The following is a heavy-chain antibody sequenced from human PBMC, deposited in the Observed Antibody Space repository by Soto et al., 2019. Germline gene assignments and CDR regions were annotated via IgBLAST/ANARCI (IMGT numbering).Heavy chain of an antibody. CDR1: GFTFSDYY. Sequence: GGSLRLSCAASGFTFSDYYMSWIRQAPGKGLEWVSYISSSGSTIYYADSVKGRFTISRDNAKNSLYLQMNSLRAEDTAVYYCARARGYYDSSGYYNDHWGQGTLVTVSS. V-gene: IGHV3-11*01. CDR2: ISSSGSTI. D-gene: IGHD3-22*01. CDR3: ARARGYYDSSGYYNDH. J-gene: IGHJ4*02.